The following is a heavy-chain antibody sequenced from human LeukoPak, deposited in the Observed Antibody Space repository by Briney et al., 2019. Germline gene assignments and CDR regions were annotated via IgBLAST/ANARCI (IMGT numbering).Heavy chain of an antibody. J-gene: IGHJ4*02. CDR1: GLTFSSYS. V-gene: IGHV3-21*01. Sequence: GGSLRLSCAASGLTFSSYSMNGVRQAPGKGLEWVSSISSSSSYIYYADSVKGRFTISRDNAKNSLYLQMKSLRAEDTAVYYCAGYVAGSIAASQNYFDYWGQGTLVTVSS. D-gene: IGHD6-6*01. CDR2: ISSSSSYI. CDR3: AGYVAGSIAASQNYFDY.